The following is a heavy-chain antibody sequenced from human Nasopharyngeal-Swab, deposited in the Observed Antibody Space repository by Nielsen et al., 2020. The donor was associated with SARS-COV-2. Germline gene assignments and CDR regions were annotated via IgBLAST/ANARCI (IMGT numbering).Heavy chain of an antibody. V-gene: IGHV1-18*01. CDR2: ISTQTGYT. J-gene: IGHJ4*02. Sequence: AKVSCKGSGYTFHSFDVTWVRQAPGQGLEWMGWISTQTGYTNYAQRFQGRVTMTTDTFTTTAYMELRSLRFDDAAVYYCARGRGPTDYWGQGTLVTVSS. D-gene: IGHD3-10*01. CDR3: ARGRGPTDY. CDR1: GYTFHSFD.